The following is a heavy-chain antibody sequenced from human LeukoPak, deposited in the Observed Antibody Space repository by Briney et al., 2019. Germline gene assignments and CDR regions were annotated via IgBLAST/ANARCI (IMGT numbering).Heavy chain of an antibody. D-gene: IGHD1-26*01. CDR2: IWYDGSNK. CDR3: ARGKGLSGSYYSFDY. V-gene: IGHV3-33*01. J-gene: IGHJ4*02. CDR1: GFTFSSYG. Sequence: GGSLRLSCAASGFTFSSYGMHWVRQAPGKGLEWVAVIWYDGSNKCYGDSVKGRFTISRDNSKNTLYLQMNSLRAEDTAVYSCARGKGLSGSYYSFDYWGQGTLVTVSS.